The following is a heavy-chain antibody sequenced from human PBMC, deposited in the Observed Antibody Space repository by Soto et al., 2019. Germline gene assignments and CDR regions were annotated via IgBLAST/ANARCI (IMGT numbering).Heavy chain of an antibody. CDR1: GGSISSYY. V-gene: IGHV4-59*01. D-gene: IGHD4-17*01. Sequence: SETLSLTCTVSGGSISSYYWSWIRQPPGKGLEWIGYIYYSGSTNYNPSLKSRVTISVDTSKNQFSLKLSSVTAADTAAYYCARGSYGGNLYFDYWGQGTLVTVSS. J-gene: IGHJ4*02. CDR3: ARGSYGGNLYFDY. CDR2: IYYSGST.